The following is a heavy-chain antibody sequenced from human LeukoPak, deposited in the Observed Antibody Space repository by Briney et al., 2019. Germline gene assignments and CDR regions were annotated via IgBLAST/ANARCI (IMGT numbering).Heavy chain of an antibody. CDR2: ITPIFGTA. V-gene: IGHV1-69*13. CDR1: GYTFTSYY. CDR3: ARGWLAETTVVTPYNY. J-gene: IGHJ4*02. Sequence: SVKVSCKASGYTFTSYYMHWVRQAPGQGLEWMGGITPIFGTAKYAQKFQGRVTITAVESMSTAYMELSSLRSEDTAVYYCARGWLAETTVVTPYNYWGQGTLVTVSS. D-gene: IGHD4-23*01.